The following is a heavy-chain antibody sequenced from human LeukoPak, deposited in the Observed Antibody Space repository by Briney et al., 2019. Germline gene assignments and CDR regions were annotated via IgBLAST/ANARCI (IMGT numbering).Heavy chain of an antibody. J-gene: IGHJ3*02. CDR3: ARLHRDYYDSSGYPAGAFDI. V-gene: IGHV4-34*01. Sequence: SETLSLTCAVYGGSFSGYYWSWVRQPPGKGLEWIGEINHSGSTNYNPSLKSRVTISVDTSKNQFSLKLSSVTAADTAVYYCARLHRDYYDSSGYPAGAFDIWGQGTMVTVSS. CDR2: INHSGST. CDR1: GGSFSGYY. D-gene: IGHD3-22*01.